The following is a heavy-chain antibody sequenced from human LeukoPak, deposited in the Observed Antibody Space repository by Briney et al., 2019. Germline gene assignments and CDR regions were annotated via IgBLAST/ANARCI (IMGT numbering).Heavy chain of an antibody. V-gene: IGHV3-23*01. CDR1: GFTFRNYG. D-gene: IGHD3-10*01. CDR2: ITGNGANT. Sequence: PGGSLRLSCTASGFTFRNYGMSWVRQAPGKGLEWVSAITGNGANTFYADSVKGRFTISRDNSKNTMYLQMNSLRAEDTALYYCARDRSGSYPNWFDPWGQGTLVTVSS. CDR3: ARDRSGSYPNWFDP. J-gene: IGHJ5*02.